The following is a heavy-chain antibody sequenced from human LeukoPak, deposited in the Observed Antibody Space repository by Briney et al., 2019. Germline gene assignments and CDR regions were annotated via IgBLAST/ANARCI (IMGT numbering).Heavy chain of an antibody. CDR1: GYTFTSYY. V-gene: IGHV1-46*01. J-gene: IGHJ5*02. CDR3: ARDTDIVATDFNWFDP. CDR2: INPSGGST. Sequence: ASVKVSCKASGYTFTSYYMHWVRQAPGQGLEWMGIINPSGGSTSYAQKFQGRVTMTRDTSTSTVYMELSSLRSEDTAVYYCARDTDIVATDFNWFDPWGQGTLVTVSS. D-gene: IGHD5-12*01.